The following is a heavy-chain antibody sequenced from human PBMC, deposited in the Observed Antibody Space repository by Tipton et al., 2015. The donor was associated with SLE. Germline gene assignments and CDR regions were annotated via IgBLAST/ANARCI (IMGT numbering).Heavy chain of an antibody. D-gene: IGHD6-19*01. CDR1: GGSISSSTYY. CDR3: ARGVRIAVVKGWYFDL. CDR2: IYYSGKT. J-gene: IGHJ2*01. Sequence: TLSLTCTVSGGSISSSTYYWAWIRPPPGKGLEWIGSIYYSGKTFYNPSLQSRVTISVDTSKKQFSLKLSSVTAADTAVYYCARGVRIAVVKGWYFDLWGRGTLVTVSS. V-gene: IGHV4-39*01.